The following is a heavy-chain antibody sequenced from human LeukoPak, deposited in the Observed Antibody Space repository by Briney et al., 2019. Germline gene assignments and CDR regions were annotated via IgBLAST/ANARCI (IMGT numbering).Heavy chain of an antibody. V-gene: IGHV3-49*03. CDR2: IRSKAYGGTP. CDR1: GFTFGDYA. J-gene: IGHJ3*02. Sequence: GGSPRLSCTASGFTFGDYALSWFRQAPGKGLEWVGFIRSKAYGGTPEYAASVKGRFTISRDDSKNIAYLQMNSLKTEDTAVYYCARDLEYLYPGGAFDIWGQGTMVTVSS. CDR3: ARDLEYLYPGGAFDI. D-gene: IGHD3-16*01.